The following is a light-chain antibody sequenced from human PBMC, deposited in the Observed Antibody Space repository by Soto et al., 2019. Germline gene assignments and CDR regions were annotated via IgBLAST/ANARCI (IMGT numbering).Light chain of an antibody. CDR1: QTISRR. Sequence: DIQMTQSPSTLSASVGDRVTITSRASQTISRRLAWYQHKPGKAPKLLIYDASSLESGVPSRFSGSGSGTEFTLTISSLQPDDFATYYCQQFGQGTKVDIK. CDR3: QQ. J-gene: IGKJ1*01. CDR2: DAS. V-gene: IGKV1-5*01.